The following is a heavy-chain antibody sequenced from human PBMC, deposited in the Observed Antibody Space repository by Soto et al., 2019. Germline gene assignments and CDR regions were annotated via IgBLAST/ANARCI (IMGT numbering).Heavy chain of an antibody. Sequence: SETLSLTCSVSGGYISGSDYYWGWIRQSPGKGLEWIGSIYHTGETYYKSSLKSRISISVDTSKNQFYLQLRSLTAAYTAVYYCASKGYRIWGQGTQVT. D-gene: IGHD3-16*02. CDR1: GGYISGSDYY. J-gene: IGHJ1*01. V-gene: IGHV4-39*01. CDR3: ASKGYRI. CDR2: IYHTGET.